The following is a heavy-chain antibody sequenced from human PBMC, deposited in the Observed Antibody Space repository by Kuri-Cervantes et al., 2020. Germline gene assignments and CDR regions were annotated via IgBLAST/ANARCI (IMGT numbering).Heavy chain of an antibody. V-gene: IGHV3-30*03. CDR1: GFTFSSYG. D-gene: IGHD5-12*01. J-gene: IGHJ6*02. CDR2: ISYDGSNK. Sequence: GESLKISCAASGFTFSSYGMHWVRQAPGKGLEWVAVISYDGSNKYYADSVKGRFTISRDNSKNTLYLQMNSLRAEDTAVYYCARGAYSGYVAGYYYGMDVWGQGTTVTVSS. CDR3: ARGAYSGYVAGYYYGMDV.